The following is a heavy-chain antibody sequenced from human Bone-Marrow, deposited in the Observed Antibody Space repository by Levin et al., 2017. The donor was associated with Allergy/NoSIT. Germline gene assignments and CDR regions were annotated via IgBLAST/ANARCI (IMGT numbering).Heavy chain of an antibody. D-gene: IGHD3-16*01. CDR3: AHSGGSRFGELYYFQY. CDR1: GFSLTTSGVG. CDR2: LYWDDDE. Sequence: KLSGPTLVKPTQTLTLTCTFSGFSLTTSGVGVSWIRQPPGKALEWLAILYWDDDEYYNPSLKSRLAITKDTSKNQVVLTVTNMDPEDTATYFCAHSGGSRFGELYYFQYWGQGTLVTVSS. J-gene: IGHJ1*01. V-gene: IGHV2-5*02.